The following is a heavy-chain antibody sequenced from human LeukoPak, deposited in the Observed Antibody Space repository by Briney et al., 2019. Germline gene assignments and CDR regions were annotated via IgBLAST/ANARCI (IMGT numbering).Heavy chain of an antibody. CDR2: IDWDDDK. Sequence: SGPALVKPTQTLTLTCTFSGFSLSTSGMCVSWIRQPPGKALEWLARIDWDDDKYYSTSLKTRLTISKDTSKNQVVLTMTNMDPVDTATYYCARIIRRYDFWSGYYMGWFDPWGQGTLVTVSS. J-gene: IGHJ5*02. V-gene: IGHV2-70*11. CDR3: ARIIRRYDFWSGYYMGWFDP. CDR1: GFSLSTSGMC. D-gene: IGHD3-3*01.